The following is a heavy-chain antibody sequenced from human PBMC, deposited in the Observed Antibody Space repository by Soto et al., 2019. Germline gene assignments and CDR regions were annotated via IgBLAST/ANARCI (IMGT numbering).Heavy chain of an antibody. CDR1: GFTVSSNY. V-gene: IGHV3-53*01. J-gene: IGHJ1*01. Sequence: EVQLVESGGGLIQPGGSLRLSCAASGFTVSSNYMSWVRQAPGKGLEWGSVIYSGGSTYYADSVKGRFTISRDNSKNTLYLQINNLRAEDTAVYYCARDRVESGYPEYFQHWGQGTLVTVSS. CDR3: ARDRVESGYPEYFQH. D-gene: IGHD3-22*01. CDR2: IYSGGST.